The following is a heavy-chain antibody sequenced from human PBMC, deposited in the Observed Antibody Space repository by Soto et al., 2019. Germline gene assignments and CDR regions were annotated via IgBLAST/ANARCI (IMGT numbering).Heavy chain of an antibody. D-gene: IGHD4-17*01. CDR1: GGSISSGDYY. V-gene: IGHV4-31*03. Sequence: QVQLQESGPGLVKPSQTLSLTCTVSGGSISSGDYYWSCSRQHPGKGLGWIGYIYNSGSTYYNTSVKSRVTISVDTPKNVSALKLSSVTCADTAVYYCASGYGDSLYIHHWGQGTLVTVSS. CDR3: ASGYGDSLYIHH. CDR2: IYNSGST. J-gene: IGHJ1*01.